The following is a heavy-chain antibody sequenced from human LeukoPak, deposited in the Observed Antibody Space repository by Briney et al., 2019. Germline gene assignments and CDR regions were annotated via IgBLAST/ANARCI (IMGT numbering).Heavy chain of an antibody. V-gene: IGHV4-39*01. CDR1: GDSISNHNYF. CDR3: AKTVPYSSGWRPTFDH. CDR2: IHYIGST. D-gene: IGHD6-19*01. Sequence: KSSETLSLTCTVSGDSISNHNYFWGWIRQTPWTGLEWIATIHYIGSTYYNPSLKSRVTISLDKSKNQFSLKVNSVTAADTAVYYCAKTVPYSSGWRPTFDHWGQGTLVTVSS. J-gene: IGHJ4*02.